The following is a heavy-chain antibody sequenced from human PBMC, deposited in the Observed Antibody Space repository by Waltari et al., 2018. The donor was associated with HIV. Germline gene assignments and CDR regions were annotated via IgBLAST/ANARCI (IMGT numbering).Heavy chain of an antibody. Sequence: AESGGRLIQPGGSLGLSCTASNFSVSEKHLTWIRQVPGGSLVWVAVIYPADTTHYADSVRGRFTISRAKSRTTVLLLMSGLFVDDTATYFCATGVRYYGPWGQGTRVTVST. CDR2: IYPADTT. CDR3: ATGVRYYGP. D-gene: IGHD3-10*01. J-gene: IGHJ5*02. CDR1: NFSVSEKH. V-gene: IGHV3-53*01.